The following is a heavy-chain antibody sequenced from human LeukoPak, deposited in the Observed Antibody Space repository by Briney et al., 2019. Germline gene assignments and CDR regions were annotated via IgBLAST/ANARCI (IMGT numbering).Heavy chain of an antibody. Sequence: SETLSLTCTVSGGSISSGGYYWSWIRQPPGKGLEWIGEITHTGSTNYNPSLKSRVTLSLDTSKNQFSLKLSSVTAADTAVFYCARGKYDSSGYYLDYWGQGTLVTVSS. CDR1: GGSISSGGYY. V-gene: IGHV4-61*08. CDR3: ARGKYDSSGYYLDY. CDR2: ITHTGST. D-gene: IGHD3-22*01. J-gene: IGHJ4*02.